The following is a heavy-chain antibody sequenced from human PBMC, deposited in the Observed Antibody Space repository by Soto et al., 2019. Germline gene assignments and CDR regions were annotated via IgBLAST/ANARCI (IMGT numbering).Heavy chain of an antibody. D-gene: IGHD7-27*01. CDR1: GGSISSGDYY. J-gene: IGHJ5*02. V-gene: IGHV4-30-4*01. CDR3: ARGPNWGFPWDWFDP. CDR2: IYYSGST. Sequence: QVQLQESGPGLVKPSQTLSLTCTVSGGSISSGDYYWSWIRQPPGKGLEWIGYIYYSGSTYYNPSLKSRVTISVDTSKNQFSLKLSAVTAADTAVYYCARGPNWGFPWDWFDPWGQGTLVTVSS.